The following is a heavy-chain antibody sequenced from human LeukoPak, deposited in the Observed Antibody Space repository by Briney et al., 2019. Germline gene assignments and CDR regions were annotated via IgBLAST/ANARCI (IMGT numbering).Heavy chain of an antibody. CDR1: GFTFSSYA. V-gene: IGHV3-30*01. J-gene: IGHJ5*02. D-gene: IGHD1-26*01. CDR3: ARDGLSGWENWFDP. Sequence: GGSLRLSCAASGFTFSSYAVHWVSQAPGKGLEWVAVISSDGSNKYYADSVKGRFTISRDNSKNTLYLQMNSLRAEDTAVYYCARDGLSGWENWFDPWGQGTLVTVSS. CDR2: ISSDGSNK.